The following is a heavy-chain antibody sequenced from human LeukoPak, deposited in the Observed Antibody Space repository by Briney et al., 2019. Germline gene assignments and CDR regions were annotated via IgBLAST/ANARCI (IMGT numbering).Heavy chain of an antibody. J-gene: IGHJ6*02. V-gene: IGHV3-64D*09. CDR3: VRGYSFGPYGMDV. Sequence: PGGSLRLSCAASGFTFSSYWMSWVRQAPGKGLEYVSAISDRGGSTYYADSVKGRFTISRDNSKNTLYLQMSSLRAEDTAVYFCVRGYSFGPYGMDVWGQGTTVTVSS. CDR2: ISDRGGST. D-gene: IGHD2-15*01. CDR1: GFTFSSYW.